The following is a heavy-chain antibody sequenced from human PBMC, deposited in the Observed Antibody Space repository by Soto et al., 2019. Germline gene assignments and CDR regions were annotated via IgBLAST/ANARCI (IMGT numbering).Heavy chain of an antibody. CDR1: GFTFSSYW. J-gene: IGHJ6*03. V-gene: IGHV3-7*01. CDR2: IKQDGSEK. Sequence: GRSLRLSCAASGFTFSSYWMSWVRQAPGKGLEWVANIKQDGSEKYYVDSVKGRFTISRDNAKNSLYLQMNSLRAEDTAVYYCARDSSSFLIKWYYYYYMDVWGKGTTVTVSS. D-gene: IGHD6-6*01. CDR3: ARDSSSFLIKWYYYYYMDV.